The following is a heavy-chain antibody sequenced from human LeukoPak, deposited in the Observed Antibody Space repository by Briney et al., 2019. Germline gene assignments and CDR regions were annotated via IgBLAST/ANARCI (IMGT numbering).Heavy chain of an antibody. J-gene: IGHJ4*02. D-gene: IGHD4-23*01. V-gene: IGHV4-34*01. CDR2: INDREHT. CDR1: GGSFSGYH. CDR3: ARDPTTVVTLPYYFDF. Sequence: SETLSLTCAVHGGSFSGYHWNWIRRSPEGGWSGIVKINDREHTNYNPSLKSRVTISVDTSKKQFSLRLSSVTAADTAVYYCARDPTTVVTLPYYFDFWGQGTLVAVSS.